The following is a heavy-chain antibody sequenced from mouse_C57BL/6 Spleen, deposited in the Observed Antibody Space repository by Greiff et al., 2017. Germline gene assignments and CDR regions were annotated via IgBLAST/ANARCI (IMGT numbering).Heavy chain of an antibody. D-gene: IGHD1-1*01. Sequence: QVQLQQPGTELVKPGASVKLSCKASGYTFTSYWMNWVKQRPGQGLEWIGNINPSNGGTNYNEKFKSKATLTVDKSSSTAYMQLISLTSEDSAVDYCAIPYGTTVVATRYFGVWGTGTTVTVAS. J-gene: IGHJ1*03. CDR1: GYTFTSYW. V-gene: IGHV1-53*01. CDR3: AIPYGTTVVATRYFGV. CDR2: INPSNGGT.